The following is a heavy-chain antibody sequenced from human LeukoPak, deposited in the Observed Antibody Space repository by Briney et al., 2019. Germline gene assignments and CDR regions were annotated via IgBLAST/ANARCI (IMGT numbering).Heavy chain of an antibody. CDR2: IYSTGST. CDR1: GGSIRSYF. CDR3: ARAGYTSTWTFDY. D-gene: IGHD6-13*01. J-gene: IGHJ4*02. V-gene: IGHV4-4*07. Sequence: SETLSLTCSVPGGSIRSYFWSWIRQSAGRGLEHIGRIYSTGSTNYSPSLKSRVSMSVDTSKNQFSLTLRSVTAADTAIYYCARAGYTSTWTFDYWGQGILVTVSS.